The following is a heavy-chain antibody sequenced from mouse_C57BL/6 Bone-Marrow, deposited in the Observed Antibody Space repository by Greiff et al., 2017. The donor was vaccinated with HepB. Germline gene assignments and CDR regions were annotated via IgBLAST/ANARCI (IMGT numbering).Heavy chain of an antibody. Sequence: QVQLQQPGAELVRPGSSVKLSCKASGYNFTSYWMDWVKQRPGQGLEWIGNIYPSDSETHYTHKFKDKATLTADKSSNTSYMQLSSLTSEDTAVYYCTRYCGFYLDYWGQGTTLTVSS. CDR3: TRYCGFYLDY. CDR1: GYNFTSYW. D-gene: IGHD2-2*01. V-gene: IGHV1-61*01. CDR2: IYPSDSET. J-gene: IGHJ2*01.